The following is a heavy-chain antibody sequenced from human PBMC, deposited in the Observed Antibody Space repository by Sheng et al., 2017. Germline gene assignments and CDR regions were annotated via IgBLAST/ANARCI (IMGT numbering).Heavy chain of an antibody. CDR2: IWYDGRNE. V-gene: IGHV3-33*01. CDR3: ARASYTDIAPPTPVDY. Sequence: QIQLVESGGGVVQPGRSLRLSCTASGFSFMNHAMHWVRQVPGKGLEWVAVIWYDGRNEYYADSVKGRFTISRDNSKNTLYLQMNSLRADDTAVYSCARASYTDIAPPTPVDYWGQGTLVTVSS. D-gene: IGHD3-16*01. J-gene: IGHJ4*02. CDR1: GFSFMNHA.